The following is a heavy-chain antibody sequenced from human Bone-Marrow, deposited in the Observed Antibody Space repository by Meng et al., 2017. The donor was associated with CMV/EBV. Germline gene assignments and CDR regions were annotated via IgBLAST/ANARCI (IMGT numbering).Heavy chain of an antibody. J-gene: IGHJ6*02. CDR1: GYTFISYG. CDR2: ISPYNGNT. D-gene: IGHD5-12*01. Sequence: ASVKVSCKASGYTFISYGITWVRQAPGQGLEWMGWISPYNGNTNYAQKLQGRVTMTTDTSTSTAYMELRSLRSDDTAVYYCARVIVATLGYYYGMDVWGQGTTVTVSS. CDR3: ARVIVATLGYYYGMDV. V-gene: IGHV1-18*01.